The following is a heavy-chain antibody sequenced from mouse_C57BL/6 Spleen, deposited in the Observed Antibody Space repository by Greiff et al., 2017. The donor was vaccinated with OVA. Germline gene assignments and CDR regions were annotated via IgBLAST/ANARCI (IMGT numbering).Heavy chain of an antibody. CDR3: TRGLFAY. J-gene: IGHJ3*01. CDR1: GYTFTDYE. Sequence: VQLKESGAELVRPGASVTLSCKASGYTFTDYEMHWVKQTPVHGLEWIGAIDPETGGTAYNQKFKGKAILTADKSSSTAYMELRSLTSEDAAVYYCTRGLFAYWGQGTLVTVSA. CDR2: IDPETGGT. V-gene: IGHV1-15*01.